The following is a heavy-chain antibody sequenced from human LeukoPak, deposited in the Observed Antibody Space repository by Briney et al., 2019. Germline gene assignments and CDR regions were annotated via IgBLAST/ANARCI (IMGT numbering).Heavy chain of an antibody. D-gene: IGHD3-22*01. J-gene: IGHJ6*02. V-gene: IGHV3-21*01. CDR1: GCTFSSYS. Sequence: GGSLRLSCAASGCTFSSYSMNWVRQAPGKGLEWVSSISSSSSYIYYADSVKGRFTISRDNAKNSLYLQMNSLRAEDTAVYYCARDRAGAGYYDGSGYDYYGMDVWGQGTTVAVSS. CDR3: ARDRAGAGYYDGSGYDYYGMDV. CDR2: ISSSSSYI.